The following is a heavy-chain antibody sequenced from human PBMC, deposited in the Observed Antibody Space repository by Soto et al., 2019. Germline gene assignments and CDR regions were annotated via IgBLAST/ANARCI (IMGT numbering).Heavy chain of an antibody. J-gene: IGHJ6*02. Sequence: SETLSLTCEFSCVSVINRTHYWTWIRQPPGKGLEWIGFLYYGGTNYNPSLKSRLTIALDTSKNQISLNLSSVTAADTAVYYCVRELGLTARPDGKYYYYALDVWGQGTTVTVSS. V-gene: IGHV4-61*01. CDR3: VRELGLTARPDGKYYYYALDV. CDR2: LYYGGT. CDR1: CVSVINRTHY. D-gene: IGHD6-13*01.